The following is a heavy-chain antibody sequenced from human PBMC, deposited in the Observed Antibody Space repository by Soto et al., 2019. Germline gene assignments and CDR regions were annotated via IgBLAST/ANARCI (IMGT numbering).Heavy chain of an antibody. V-gene: IGHV1-8*01. Sequence: GASVQVSCKASGYTFTSYDINWVRQATGQGLEWMGWMNPNSGNTGYAQKFQGRVTMTRNTSISTAYMELSSLRSEDTAVYYCARGFYYDFWSGYHYYYYYYMNVWGKGTTVTVSS. CDR2: MNPNSGNT. D-gene: IGHD3-3*01. J-gene: IGHJ6*03. CDR1: GYTFTSYD. CDR3: ARGFYYDFWSGYHYYYYYYMNV.